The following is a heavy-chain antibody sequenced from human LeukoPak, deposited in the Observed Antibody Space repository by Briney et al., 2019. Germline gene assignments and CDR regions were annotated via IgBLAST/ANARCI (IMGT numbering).Heavy chain of an antibody. CDR3: ARKTSGSYYENIDY. Sequence: GGSLRLSCAASVFTFGTYEMNWVRQAPGRGLEWVSYISSSGSATYYADSVKGRFTVFRDNTKNSLYLQMNSLTAEDTAVYYGARKTSGSYYENIDYWGQGALVTVSS. CDR1: VFTFGTYE. D-gene: IGHD1-26*01. J-gene: IGHJ4*02. CDR2: ISSSGSAT. V-gene: IGHV3-48*03.